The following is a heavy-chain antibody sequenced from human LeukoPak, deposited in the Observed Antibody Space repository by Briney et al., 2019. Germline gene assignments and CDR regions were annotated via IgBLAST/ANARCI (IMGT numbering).Heavy chain of an antibody. J-gene: IGHJ4*02. CDR1: GFTFSSYG. Sequence: PGGPLRLSCAASGFTFSSYGMHWVRQAPGKGLEWVAFIRYDGSNKYYADSVKGRFTISRDNSKNTLYLQMNSLRAEDAAVYYCANAPDGYFDYWGQGTLVTVSS. D-gene: IGHD5-24*01. CDR2: IRYDGSNK. V-gene: IGHV3-30*02. CDR3: ANAPDGYFDY.